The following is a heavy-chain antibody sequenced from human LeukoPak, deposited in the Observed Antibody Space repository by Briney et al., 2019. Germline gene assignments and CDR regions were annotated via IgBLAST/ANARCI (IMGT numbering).Heavy chain of an antibody. CDR3: ARGFPDSSGYTYDAFDI. V-gene: IGHV4-34*01. D-gene: IGHD3-22*01. CDR2: INHSGST. CDR1: GGSFSGYY. J-gene: IGHJ3*02. Sequence: PSETLSLTCAVYGGSFSGYYWSWIRQPPGKGLEWIGEINHSGSTNYNPSLKSRVTISGDTSKNQFSLKLSSVTAADTAVYYCARGFPDSSGYTYDAFDIWGQGTMVTVSS.